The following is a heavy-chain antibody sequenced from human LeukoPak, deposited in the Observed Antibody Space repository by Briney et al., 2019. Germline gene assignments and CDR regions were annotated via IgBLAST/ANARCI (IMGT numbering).Heavy chain of an antibody. CDR3: ARSKVVRINKRRYDYGSGSYFPTPYYYYYYMDV. V-gene: IGHV1-18*01. CDR1: GYTFTSYG. J-gene: IGHJ6*03. CDR2: ISAYNGNT. D-gene: IGHD3-10*01. Sequence: GASVKVSCKASGYTFTSYGISWVRQAPGQGLEWMGWISAYNGNTNYAQKLQGRVTMTTDTSTSTAYMELRSLRSDDTDVYYCARSKVVRINKRRYDYGSGSYFPTPYYYYYYMDVWGKGTTVTISS.